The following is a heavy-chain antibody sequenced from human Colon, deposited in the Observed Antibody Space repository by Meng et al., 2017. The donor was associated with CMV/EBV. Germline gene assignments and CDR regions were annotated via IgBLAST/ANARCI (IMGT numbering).Heavy chain of an antibody. D-gene: IGHD6-19*01. Sequence: GESRKNSGAASGFTFSNSGMHWVRRAPGKGLDWVAFIRSDGSRKFYAESVEGRFTISRDISKNTLYLQMNSLRPADTAVYYCAKVDESRGWEYFDYWGQGTLVTVSS. CDR3: AKVDESRGWEYFDY. CDR1: GFTFSNSG. CDR2: IRSDGSRK. V-gene: IGHV3-30*02. J-gene: IGHJ4*02.